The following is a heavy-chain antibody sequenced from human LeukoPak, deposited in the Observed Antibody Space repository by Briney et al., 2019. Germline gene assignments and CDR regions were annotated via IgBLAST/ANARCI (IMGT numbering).Heavy chain of an antibody. CDR3: ARDNSAEDTAWWFDP. Sequence: ASVKVSCKASGGTFSSYAISWVRQAPGQGLEWMGGIIPIFGTANYAQKFQGRVTMTRDMSTSTDYMELSSLRSEDTAVYYCARDNSAEDTAWWFDPWGQGTLVTVSS. J-gene: IGHJ5*02. CDR2: IIPIFGTA. CDR1: GGTFSSYA. D-gene: IGHD1-14*01. V-gene: IGHV1-69*05.